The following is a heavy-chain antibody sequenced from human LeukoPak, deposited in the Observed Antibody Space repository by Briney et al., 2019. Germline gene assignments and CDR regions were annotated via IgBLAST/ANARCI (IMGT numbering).Heavy chain of an antibody. J-gene: IGHJ4*02. CDR1: GFTFSSFS. D-gene: IGHD6-19*01. CDR2: TTSSSSTT. Sequence: GGSLRLSCTASGFTFSSFSMNWVRQAPGKGLEWVSYTTSSSSTTYYADSVKGRFTISRDNAKNSLYLQMNSLRDEDTAVYYCAKPQINSGWSPDYWGQGTLVTVSS. CDR3: AKPQINSGWSPDY. V-gene: IGHV3-48*02.